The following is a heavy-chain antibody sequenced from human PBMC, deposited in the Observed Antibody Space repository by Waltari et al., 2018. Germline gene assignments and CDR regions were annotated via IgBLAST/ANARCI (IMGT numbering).Heavy chain of an antibody. CDR1: GFPFSNYA. V-gene: IGHV3-23*01. CDR3: TKGIDH. J-gene: IGHJ4*02. Sequence: EVQLLESGGALVQPGWSLRLSCAASGFPFSNYAMNWVRQAPGKWLEWVSGVSASGGATYYTVSVKGRFTVSRDNAKNTLYLQMNSLRVEDTAFYYCTKGIDHWGQGTLVTVSS. CDR2: VSASGGAT.